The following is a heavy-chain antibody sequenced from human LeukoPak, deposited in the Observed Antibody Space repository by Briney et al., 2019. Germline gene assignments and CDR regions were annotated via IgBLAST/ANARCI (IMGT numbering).Heavy chain of an antibody. CDR3: AKDAELLPVTYYFDY. J-gene: IGHJ4*02. V-gene: IGHV3-23*01. CDR1: GFTLSSNY. Sequence: GGSLRLSCAASGFTLSSNYMSWVRQAPGKGLEWVSAISGSGGSTYYADSVKGRFTISRDNSKNTLYLQMNSLRAEDTAVYYCAKDAELLPVTYYFDYWGQGTLVTVSS. D-gene: IGHD1-7*01. CDR2: ISGSGGST.